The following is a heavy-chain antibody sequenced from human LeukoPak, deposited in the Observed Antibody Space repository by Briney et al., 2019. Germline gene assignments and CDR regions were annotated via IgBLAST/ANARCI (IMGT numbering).Heavy chain of an antibody. V-gene: IGHV4-4*07. D-gene: IGHD3-10*01. CDR1: GGSISGYY. CDR3: ARSAITMVRGLIIRGWYFDL. J-gene: IGHJ2*01. Sequence: SETLSPTCTVSGGSISGYYWSWIRQPAGKGLEWIGRIYSSGSTNYNPSLKSRVTMSVDTSKNQFSLKLSSVTAADTAMYYCARSAITMVRGLIIRGWYFDLWGRGTLVTVSS. CDR2: IYSSGST.